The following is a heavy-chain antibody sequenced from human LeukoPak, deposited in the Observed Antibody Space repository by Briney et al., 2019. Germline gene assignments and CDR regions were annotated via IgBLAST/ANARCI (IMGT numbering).Heavy chain of an antibody. J-gene: IGHJ5*02. CDR1: GFTFGSYW. D-gene: IGHD6-13*01. V-gene: IGHV3-7*01. Sequence: GGSLRLSCAASGFTFGSYWMSWVRQAPGKGLEWVANIKQDGSEKYYVDSVKGRFTISRDNAKNSLYLQMNSLRAEDTAVYYCARNSKSIAAAGWFDPWGQGTLVTVSS. CDR3: ARNSKSIAAAGWFDP. CDR2: IKQDGSEK.